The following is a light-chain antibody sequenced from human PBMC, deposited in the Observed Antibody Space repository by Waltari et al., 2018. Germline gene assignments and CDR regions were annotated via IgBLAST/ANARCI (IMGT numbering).Light chain of an antibody. Sequence: EIVLTQSPGTLSLSPGERATFSCRASQSVSSSSLAWYQQKPGQAPRLLIHEASSRATGIPDRFSGGGSGTDFTLTISRLEPEDSAVYYCQQYGRSWSTFGQGTKLEI. V-gene: IGKV3-20*01. J-gene: IGKJ2*02. CDR3: QQYGRSWST. CDR1: QSVSSSS. CDR2: EAS.